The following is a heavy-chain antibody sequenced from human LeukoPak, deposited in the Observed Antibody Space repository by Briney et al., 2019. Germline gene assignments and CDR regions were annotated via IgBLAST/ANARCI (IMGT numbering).Heavy chain of an antibody. D-gene: IGHD3-10*01. CDR2: IKQDGSEK. J-gene: IGHJ4*02. CDR1: GFTFSSYW. CDR3: ARDGLWFGELLGDDYFDY. Sequence: PGGSLRLSCAASGFTFSSYWMSWVRQAPGKGLEWVANIKQDGSEKYYVDSVKGRFTISRDNAKNSLYLQMNSLRAEDTAVYYCARDGLWFGELLGDDYFDYWGQGTLVTVSS. V-gene: IGHV3-7*01.